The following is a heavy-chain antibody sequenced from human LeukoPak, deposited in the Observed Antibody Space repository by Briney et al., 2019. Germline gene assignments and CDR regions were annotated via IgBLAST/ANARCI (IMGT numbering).Heavy chain of an antibody. D-gene: IGHD5-12*01. CDR3: ARGPPNSGYDSGNYYYMDV. Sequence: PGRSLRLSCAASGFTFSSYAMHWVRQAPGKGLVWVSRINTDGSSTSYADSVKGRFTISRDNAKNTLYLQMNSLRAEDTAVYYCARGPPNSGYDSGNYYYMDVWGKGTTVTVSS. CDR1: GFTFSSYA. CDR2: INTDGSST. V-gene: IGHV3-74*01. J-gene: IGHJ6*03.